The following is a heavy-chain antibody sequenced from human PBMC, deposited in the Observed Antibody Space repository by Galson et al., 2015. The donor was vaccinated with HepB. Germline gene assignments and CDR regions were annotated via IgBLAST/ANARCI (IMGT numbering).Heavy chain of an antibody. D-gene: IGHD3/OR15-3a*01. Sequence: SVKVSCKASGYTFTTYDITWMRQAPGQGLEWMGWISASDANTKYSQKFQGRVTLTTDTSTNIAYMELRSLRSDDTAVYYCARGDSWFDPWGQGTLVTVSS. CDR2: ISASDANT. CDR1: GYTFTTYD. CDR3: ARGDSWFDP. J-gene: IGHJ5*02. V-gene: IGHV1-18*01.